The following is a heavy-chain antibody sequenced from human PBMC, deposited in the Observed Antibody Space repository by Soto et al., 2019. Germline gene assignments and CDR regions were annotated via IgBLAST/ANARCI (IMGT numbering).Heavy chain of an antibody. CDR1: GGLFSSYA. CDR2: SIPVFSTA. J-gene: IGHJ4*02. Sequence: QEQLVQSGAEVKKPGSSVKVSCKASGGLFSSYAISWVRQAPGQGLEWMGGSIPVFSTAYYAQKFQGRVTITADESTNTAYMELSSLRSEDTAIYYGARGGSGYVWFNEFWGQGSLVTVSS. D-gene: IGHD3-22*01. V-gene: IGHV1-69*01. CDR3: ARGGSGYVWFNEF.